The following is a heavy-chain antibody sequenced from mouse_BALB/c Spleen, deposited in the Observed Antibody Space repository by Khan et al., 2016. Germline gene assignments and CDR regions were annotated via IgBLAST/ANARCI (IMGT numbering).Heavy chain of an antibody. D-gene: IGHD3-1*01. Sequence: QIQLVQSGPELKKPGETVKISCKASGYTFTNYGMNWVKQAPGKGLKWMGWINTYTGEPTYADDFKGRFAFSLETSASTAYLQINNLKNEDMATYFCARSGAARAPYAMDYWGQGPSVTVSS. J-gene: IGHJ4*01. V-gene: IGHV9-1*02. CDR2: INTYTGEP. CDR3: ARSGAARAPYAMDY. CDR1: GYTFTNYG.